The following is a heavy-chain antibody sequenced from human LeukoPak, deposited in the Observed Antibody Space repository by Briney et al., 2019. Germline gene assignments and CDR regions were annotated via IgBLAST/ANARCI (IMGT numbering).Heavy chain of an antibody. J-gene: IGHJ6*03. CDR3: AREGGYCSSTSCYTPTGYYYYYYMDV. Sequence: GGSLRLSCAASGFTFSSYSMNWVRQAPGKGLEWVSSIISSSSYIYYADSVKGRFTISRDNAKNSLYLQMNSLRAEDTAVYYCAREGGYCSSTSCYTPTGYYYYYYMDVWGKGTTVTVSS. CDR1: GFTFSSYS. V-gene: IGHV3-21*01. D-gene: IGHD2-2*02. CDR2: IISSSSYI.